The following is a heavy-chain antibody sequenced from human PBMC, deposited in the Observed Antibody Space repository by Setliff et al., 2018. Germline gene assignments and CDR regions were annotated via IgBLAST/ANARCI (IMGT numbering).Heavy chain of an antibody. Sequence: GGSLRLSCAASGFTFSNSAMHWVRQAPGKGLEYVSAINFNGGTTYYADSVKGSFTIARDNSKNTLYLEMGSLRAEDTALYYCARRIELFDVQDAFDIWGQGTMVTVSS. CDR3: ARRIELFDVQDAFDI. CDR1: GFTFSNSA. V-gene: IGHV3-64*02. D-gene: IGHD2-21*01. J-gene: IGHJ3*02. CDR2: INFNGGTT.